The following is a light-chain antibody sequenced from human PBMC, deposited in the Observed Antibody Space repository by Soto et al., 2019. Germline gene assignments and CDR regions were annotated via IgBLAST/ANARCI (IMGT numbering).Light chain of an antibody. CDR1: SSDVGGYDY. CDR3: SSYAGTNNLYV. J-gene: IGLJ1*01. CDR2: EVT. Sequence: QSVLTQPPSASGSRGQSVTISCTGTSSDVGGYDYVSWYQQHPGKAPKLIIYEVTKRPSGVPDRFSGSKSGNTASLTVSGLQAEDEADYSCSSYAGTNNLYVFGTGTKVTVL. V-gene: IGLV2-8*01.